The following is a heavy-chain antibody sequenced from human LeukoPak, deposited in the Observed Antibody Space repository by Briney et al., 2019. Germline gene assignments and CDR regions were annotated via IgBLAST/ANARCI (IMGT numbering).Heavy chain of an antibody. D-gene: IGHD2-2*01. CDR3: ARVRRVGSTLNWFDP. V-gene: IGHV4-39*07. CDR1: GGSISSSSYY. Sequence: PSETLSLTCTVSGGSISSSSYYWGWIRQPPGKWLEWIGSIYYSGSTYYNPSLKSRVTISVDTSKNQFSLKLSSVTAADTAVYYCARVRRVGSTLNWFDPWGQGTLVTVPS. CDR2: IYYSGST. J-gene: IGHJ5*02.